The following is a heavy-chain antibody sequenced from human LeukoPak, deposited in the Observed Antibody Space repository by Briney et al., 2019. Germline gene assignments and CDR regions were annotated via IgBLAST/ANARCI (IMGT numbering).Heavy chain of an antibody. D-gene: IGHD6-6*01. CDR3: ARQSIAARGYYYYMDV. J-gene: IGHJ6*03. CDR1: GGSISSGSYY. V-gene: IGHV4-61*02. CDR2: IYTSGST. Sequence: SQTLSLTCTVSGGSISSGSYYWSWIRQPAGKGLEWIGRIYTSGSTNYNPSLKSPVTMSVDTPKNQFSLKLSSVTAADTAVYYCARQSIAARGYYYYMDVWGKGTTVTVSS.